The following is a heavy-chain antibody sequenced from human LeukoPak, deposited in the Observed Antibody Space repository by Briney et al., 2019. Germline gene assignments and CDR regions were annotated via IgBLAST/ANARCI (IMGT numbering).Heavy chain of an antibody. Sequence: PSETLSLTCTVSGGSISSYYWSWIRQPPGKGLEWIGCIYYSGSTNYNPSLKSRVTISVDTSKNQFSLKLSSVTAADTAVYYCARRGYYYYGMDVWGQGTAVTVSS. J-gene: IGHJ6*02. CDR1: GGSISSYY. V-gene: IGHV4-59*01. CDR2: IYYSGST. CDR3: ARRGYYYYGMDV.